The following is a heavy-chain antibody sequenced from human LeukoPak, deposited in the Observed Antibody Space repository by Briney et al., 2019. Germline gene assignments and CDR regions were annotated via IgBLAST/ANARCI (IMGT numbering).Heavy chain of an antibody. Sequence: GRSLRLSCAASGFTFSSYGMHWVRQAPGKGLEWVAVIWYDGSNKYYADSVKGRFTISRDNSKNTLYLQTNSLRAEDTAVYYCARDSANWSYFDYWGQGTLVTVSS. V-gene: IGHV3-33*01. CDR1: GFTFSSYG. D-gene: IGHD7-27*01. CDR2: IWYDGSNK. CDR3: ARDSANWSYFDY. J-gene: IGHJ4*02.